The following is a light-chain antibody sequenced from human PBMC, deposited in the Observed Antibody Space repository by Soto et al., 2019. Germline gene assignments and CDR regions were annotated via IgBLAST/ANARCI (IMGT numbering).Light chain of an antibody. Sequence: QSVLTQPHSASGTPGQRVTISCSGSSSNIGSNTVNWYQQLPGTAPKLLIYSNNQRPSGVPDRFSGSKSGTSASLAISGLPSEDEADYYCAAWDDSLNGVVFGGGTKLTVL. CDR2: SNN. CDR1: SSNIGSNT. V-gene: IGLV1-44*01. CDR3: AAWDDSLNGVV. J-gene: IGLJ2*01.